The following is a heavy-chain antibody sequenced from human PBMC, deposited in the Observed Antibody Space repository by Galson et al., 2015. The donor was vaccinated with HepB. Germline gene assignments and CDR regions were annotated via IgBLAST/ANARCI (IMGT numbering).Heavy chain of an antibody. D-gene: IGHD5-18*01. CDR2: IYSGGST. V-gene: IGHV3-53*04. CDR1: GFTVSSNY. J-gene: IGHJ6*02. CDR3: ARSNVDTAMVDGPYCYYYGMDV. Sequence: SLRLSCAASGFTVSSNYMSWVRQAPGKGLEWVSVIYSGGSTYYADSVKGRFTISRHNSKNTLYLQMNSLRAEDTAVYYCARSNVDTAMVDGPYCYYYGMDVWGQGTTVTVSS.